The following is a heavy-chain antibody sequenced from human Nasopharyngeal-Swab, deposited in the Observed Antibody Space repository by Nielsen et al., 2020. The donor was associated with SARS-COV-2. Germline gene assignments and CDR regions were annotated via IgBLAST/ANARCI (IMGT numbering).Heavy chain of an antibody. Sequence: SETLSLTCAVYGGSFSGYYWSWIRQPPGKGLEWIGEINHSGSTNYNPSLKSRVTISVDTSKNQFPLKLSSVTAADTAVYYCARGRDDSSGYYRLFDYWGQGTLVTVSS. V-gene: IGHV4-34*01. CDR3: ARGRDDSSGYYRLFDY. J-gene: IGHJ4*02. CDR2: INHSGST. D-gene: IGHD3-22*01. CDR1: GGSFSGYY.